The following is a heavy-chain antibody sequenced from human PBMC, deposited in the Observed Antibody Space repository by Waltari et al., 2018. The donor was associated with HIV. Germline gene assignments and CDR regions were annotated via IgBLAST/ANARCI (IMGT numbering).Heavy chain of an antibody. D-gene: IGHD2-2*02. J-gene: IGHJ5*02. CDR1: GFTFSSYW. Sequence: EVQLVESGGGLVQPGGSLRLSCAASGFTFSSYWMSWVRQAPGKGLEWVANIKQDGSEKYYVDSVKGRFTISRDNAKNSLYLQMNSLRAEDTAVYYCARDRYCSSTSCYTSDWFDPWGQGTLVTVSS. CDR3: ARDRYCSSTSCYTSDWFDP. V-gene: IGHV3-7*01. CDR2: IKQDGSEK.